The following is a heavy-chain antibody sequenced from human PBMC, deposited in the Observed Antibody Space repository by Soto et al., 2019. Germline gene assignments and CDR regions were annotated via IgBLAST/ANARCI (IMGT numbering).Heavy chain of an antibody. J-gene: IGHJ5*02. CDR3: ARDQRQLWLSWFDP. Sequence: GGSLRLSCAASGFTVSSNYMSWVRQAPGKGLEWVSVIYSGGSTYYADSVKGRFTISRHNSKNTLYLQMNSLRAEDTAVYYCARDQRQLWLSWFDPWGQGTLVTVSS. V-gene: IGHV3-53*04. CDR1: GFTVSSNY. D-gene: IGHD5-18*01. CDR2: IYSGGST.